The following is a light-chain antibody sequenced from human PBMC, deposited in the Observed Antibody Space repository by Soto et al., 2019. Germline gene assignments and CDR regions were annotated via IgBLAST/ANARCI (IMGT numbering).Light chain of an antibody. CDR1: QSVSSSY. CDR2: GAS. Sequence: ESVLAQSPGPLSLSPGEKATLSCRASQSVSSSYLAWYQQKPGQAPRLLIYGASSRATGIPDRFSGSGSGTDFTLTVSRLEPDFFSWYYCHQYLSSFPTLGQ. J-gene: IGKJ1*01. V-gene: IGKV3-20*01. CDR3: HQYLSSFPT.